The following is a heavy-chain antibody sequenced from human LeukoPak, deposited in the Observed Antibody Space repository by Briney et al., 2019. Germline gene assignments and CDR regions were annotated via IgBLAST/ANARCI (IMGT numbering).Heavy chain of an antibody. Sequence: GGSLRLSCAASGSTFSSYWMSWVRQAPGKGLEWVANINQDGSEKHYVDFVRGRFTISRDNDKNSLYLQMNSLRVEDTAFYFCARHRPALVDWGQGTLVTVSS. CDR1: GSTFSSYW. V-gene: IGHV3-7*01. CDR2: INQDGSEK. CDR3: ARHRPALVD. J-gene: IGHJ4*02. D-gene: IGHD2-8*02.